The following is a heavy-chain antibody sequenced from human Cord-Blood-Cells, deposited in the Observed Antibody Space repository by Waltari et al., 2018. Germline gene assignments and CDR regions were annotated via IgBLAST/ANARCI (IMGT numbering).Heavy chain of an antibody. D-gene: IGHD1-26*01. Sequence: SYYWSWIRQPAGKGLEWIGRIYTSGSTNYNPSLKSRVTMSVDTSKNQFSLKLSSVTAADTAVYYCARDTGGIVGANVNWFDPWGQGTLVTVSS. CDR3: ARDTGGIVGANVNWFDP. J-gene: IGHJ5*02. CDR2: IYTSGST. V-gene: IGHV4-4*07. CDR1: SYY.